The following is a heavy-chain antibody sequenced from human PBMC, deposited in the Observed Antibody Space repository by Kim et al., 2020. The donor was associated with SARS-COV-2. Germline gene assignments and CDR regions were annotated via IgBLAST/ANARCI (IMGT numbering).Heavy chain of an antibody. V-gene: IGHV4-31*03. Sequence: SETLSLTCTVSGGSISSGGYYWSWLRQHPGKGLEWIGYIHYSGSTYYNPSLKSRFTISVDTSKNQFSLKLSSRTAADTAVYYCARDSCNWNDGGGFDCWGHGTLVTVSP. D-gene: IGHD1-1*01. CDR1: GGSISSGGYY. CDR3: ARDSCNWNDGGGFDC. J-gene: IGHJ4*03. CDR2: IHYSGST.